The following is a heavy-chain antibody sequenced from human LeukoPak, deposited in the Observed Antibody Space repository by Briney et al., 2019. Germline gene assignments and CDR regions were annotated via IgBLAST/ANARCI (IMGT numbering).Heavy chain of an antibody. CDR2: IYHSGST. D-gene: IGHD6-13*01. J-gene: IGHJ4*02. CDR3: ARDPPTASSWDYFDY. Sequence: PSQTLSLTCTVSGGSISSGGYYWSWIRQPPGKGLEWIGYIYHSGSTYYNPSLKSRVTISVDRSKNQFSLKLSSVTAADTAVYYCARDPPTASSWDYFDYWGQGTLVTVSS. V-gene: IGHV4-30-2*01. CDR1: GGSISSGGYY.